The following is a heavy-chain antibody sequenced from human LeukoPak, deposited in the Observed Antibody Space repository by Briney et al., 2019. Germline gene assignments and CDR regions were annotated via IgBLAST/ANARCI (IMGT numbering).Heavy chain of an antibody. CDR3: ARVRRGYSYYFDY. Sequence: PGGSLRLSCAASGFTFSSYWMSWVRQAPGKGLEWVANIKQDGSEKYYVDSVKGRFTISRDNAKNSLYLQMNSLRAEDTAVYYCARVRRGYSYYFDYWGQGTLVTVSS. V-gene: IGHV3-7*01. J-gene: IGHJ4*02. CDR1: GFTFSSYW. CDR2: IKQDGSEK. D-gene: IGHD5-18*01.